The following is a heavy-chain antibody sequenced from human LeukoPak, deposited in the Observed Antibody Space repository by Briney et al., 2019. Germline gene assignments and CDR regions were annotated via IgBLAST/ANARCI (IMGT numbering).Heavy chain of an antibody. D-gene: IGHD2-8*01. J-gene: IGHJ4*02. Sequence: PARSLSLSSAASGFTFSSFCTRCVRHPARKVMEWDAVISSVGSKKYYADSVKDRFTISRDNSKNTTYLQMTSLRAEDTAVYYCAKDGCTNGVCKRTYYFDYWGQGTLVTVSS. CDR2: ISSVGSKK. V-gene: IGHV3-30*18. CDR3: AKDGCTNGVCKRTYYFDY. CDR1: GFTFSSFC.